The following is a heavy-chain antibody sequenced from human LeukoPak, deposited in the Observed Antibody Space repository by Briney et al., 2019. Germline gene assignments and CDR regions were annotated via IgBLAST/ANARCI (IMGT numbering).Heavy chain of an antibody. Sequence: GGSLRLSCAASGFMFSSYAMSWVRQAPGKGLELVSVLSGSGGNPSYADSVKGRFTVSRDNAKNTLYLQMNSLRVEDTAVYYCAKGREVRYSGYDFTFDYWGQGTLVIVSS. D-gene: IGHD5-12*01. CDR1: GFMFSSYA. V-gene: IGHV3-23*01. CDR3: AKGREVRYSGYDFTFDY. J-gene: IGHJ4*02. CDR2: LSGSGGNP.